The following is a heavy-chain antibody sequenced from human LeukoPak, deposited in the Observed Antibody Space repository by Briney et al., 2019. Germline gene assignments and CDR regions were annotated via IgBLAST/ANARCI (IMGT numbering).Heavy chain of an antibody. Sequence: SETLSLTCAVSGYSISSGYYWGWIRQPPGKGLEWIGSIYHSGSTYYNPSLKSRVTISVDTSKNQFSLKLSSVTAADTAVYYCARRPRTPMVRGSSWFDPWGQGTLVTVSS. CDR2: IYHSGST. V-gene: IGHV4-38-2*01. CDR1: GYSISSGYY. D-gene: IGHD3-10*01. J-gene: IGHJ5*02. CDR3: ARRPRTPMVRGSSWFDP.